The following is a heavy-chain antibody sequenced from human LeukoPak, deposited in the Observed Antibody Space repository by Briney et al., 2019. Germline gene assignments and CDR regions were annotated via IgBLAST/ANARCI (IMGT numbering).Heavy chain of an antibody. CDR3: ARGSWRLVRGAASFES. V-gene: IGHV3-30-3*01. Sequence: GGSLRLSCAASGFTFSSYAMHWVRQAAGKGLEWVAVVSYDGSNKYYADSVKGRFTISRDNSKNTLYLQMNSLRAEDTAVYYCARGSWRLVRGAASFESWGQGTLVTVSS. D-gene: IGHD3-10*01. J-gene: IGHJ4*02. CDR1: GFTFSSYA. CDR2: VSYDGSNK.